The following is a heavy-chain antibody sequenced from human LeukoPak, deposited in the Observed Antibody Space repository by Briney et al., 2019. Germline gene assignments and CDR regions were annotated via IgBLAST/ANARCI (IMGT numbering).Heavy chain of an antibody. D-gene: IGHD3-22*01. CDR2: ISGYNGNT. CDR1: GYTFTSYG. Sequence: ASVKVSCKASGYTFTSYGTSWVRQAPGQGLEWMGWISGYNGNTNYAQKLQGRVTMTTDTSTSTAYMELRSLRSDDTAMYYCARGRGVAYYYDSSGYSSLDYWGQGTLVTVSS. CDR3: ARGRGVAYYYDSSGYSSLDY. V-gene: IGHV1-18*01. J-gene: IGHJ4*02.